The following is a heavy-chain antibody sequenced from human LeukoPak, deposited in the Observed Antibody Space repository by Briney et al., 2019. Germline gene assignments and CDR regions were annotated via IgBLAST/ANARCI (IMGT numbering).Heavy chain of an antibody. CDR3: ATLAGTNNYYFDY. CDR1: GFTFSDYY. J-gene: IGHJ4*02. Sequence: GGSLRLSCAASGFTFSDYYMSWIRQAPGKGLEWVSYISSSGSTIYYADSVKGRFTISRDNAKNSLYLQMNSLRAEDTAVYYCATLAGTNNYYFDYWGQGTLVTVSS. CDR2: ISSSGSTI. V-gene: IGHV3-11*01. D-gene: IGHD6-13*01.